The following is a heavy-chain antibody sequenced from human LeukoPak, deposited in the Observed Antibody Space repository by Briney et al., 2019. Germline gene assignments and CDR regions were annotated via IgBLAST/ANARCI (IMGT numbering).Heavy chain of an antibody. D-gene: IGHD3-10*01. CDR2: INPNSGGT. Sequence: GASVKVSCKASGYTFTGYYMHWVRQAPGQGLEWMGWINPNSGGTNYAQKFQGRVTITADESTSTAYMELSSLRSEDTAVYYCARDRTRGVMVDFDYWGQGTLVTVSS. CDR1: GYTFTGYY. J-gene: IGHJ4*02. CDR3: ARDRTRGVMVDFDY. V-gene: IGHV1-2*02.